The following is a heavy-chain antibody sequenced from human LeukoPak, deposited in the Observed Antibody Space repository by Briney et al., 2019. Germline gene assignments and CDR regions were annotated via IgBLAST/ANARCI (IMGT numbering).Heavy chain of an antibody. CDR1: GGSISSYY. D-gene: IGHD5-18*01. CDR2: IYYSKNT. V-gene: IGHV4-59*05. Sequence: PSETLSLTCTVSGGSISSYYWSWIRQPPGKGLEWIGSIYYSKNTYYNPSLKSRVTISADTSKNQFSLTLGSVSATDTAVYYCVSPRGFSYGYFDYWGQGTLVTVSS. J-gene: IGHJ4*02. CDR3: VSPRGFSYGYFDY.